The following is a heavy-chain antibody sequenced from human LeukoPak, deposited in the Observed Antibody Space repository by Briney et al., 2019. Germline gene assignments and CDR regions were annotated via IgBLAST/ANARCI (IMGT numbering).Heavy chain of an antibody. CDR3: ARDGESGSSGY. D-gene: IGHD1-26*01. J-gene: IGHJ4*02. Sequence: ASVKVSCKASGYSFTRYGISWVRQAPGQGLEWMGWISAYNGNTNYAQNLQGRVAMSTGTSTSTAYMELRSLRYDDTAVYYCARDGESGSSGYWGQGTLVTVSS. V-gene: IGHV1-18*01. CDR2: ISAYNGNT. CDR1: GYSFTRYG.